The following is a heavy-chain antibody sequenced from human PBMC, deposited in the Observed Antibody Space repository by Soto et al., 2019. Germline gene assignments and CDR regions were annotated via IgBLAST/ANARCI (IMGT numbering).Heavy chain of an antibody. CDR2: ISPKSTFR. Sequence: QVHLVESGGGLVKPGGSLRLSCATSGFPFNDYYMTWIRQAPGKGLEWLSHISPKSTFRNYADSVKGRFTISRDNTESSLFLQMNSLGVDDTAVYSCVRGGGGGLFEHWGQAVLVTVSS. D-gene: IGHD2-21*01. CDR1: GFPFNDYY. J-gene: IGHJ4*02. CDR3: VRGGGGGLFEH. V-gene: IGHV3-11*06.